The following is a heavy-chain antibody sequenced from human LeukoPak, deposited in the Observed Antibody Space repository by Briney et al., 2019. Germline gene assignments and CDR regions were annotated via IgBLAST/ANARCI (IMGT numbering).Heavy chain of an antibody. CDR1: GFTFGTYG. Sequence: GGSLRLSCAASGFTFGTYGMNWVRQAPGKGLEWVSAINDDAKNTFYADSVKGRFTIPRDNSRNTLYLQMSSLTVEDTAIYYCAKRVPYGSSAVYFDSWGQGTLVTVSS. CDR3: AKRVPYGSSAVYFDS. J-gene: IGHJ4*02. D-gene: IGHD6-6*01. V-gene: IGHV3-23*01. CDR2: INDDAKNT.